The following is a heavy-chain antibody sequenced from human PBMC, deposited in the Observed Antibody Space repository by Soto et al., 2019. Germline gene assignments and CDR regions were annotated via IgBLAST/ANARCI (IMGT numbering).Heavy chain of an antibody. CDR1: GFTFDDYA. CDR2: ISWNSGSI. J-gene: IGHJ4*02. Sequence: EVQLVESGGGLVQPGRSLRLSCAASGFTFDDYAMHWVRQAPGKGLEWVSGISWNSGSIGYADSVKGRFTISRDNAKNSLYLQMNSLRAEDTAVYYCARWIAARAYYFDYWGQGTLVTVSS. CDR3: ARWIAARAYYFDY. V-gene: IGHV3-9*01. D-gene: IGHD6-6*01.